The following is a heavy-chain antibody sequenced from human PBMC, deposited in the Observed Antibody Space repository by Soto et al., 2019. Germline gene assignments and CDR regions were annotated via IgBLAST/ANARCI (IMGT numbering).Heavy chain of an antibody. Sequence: GGSLRLSCAASGFTFSSYAMHWVRQAPGKGLEWVAVISYDGSNKYYADSVKGRFTISRDNSKNTLYLQMNSLRAEDTAVYYCARAGVVVVADFDYWGQGTLVTAPQ. J-gene: IGHJ4*02. CDR3: ARAGVVVVADFDY. D-gene: IGHD2-15*01. CDR1: GFTFSSYA. CDR2: ISYDGSNK. V-gene: IGHV3-30-3*01.